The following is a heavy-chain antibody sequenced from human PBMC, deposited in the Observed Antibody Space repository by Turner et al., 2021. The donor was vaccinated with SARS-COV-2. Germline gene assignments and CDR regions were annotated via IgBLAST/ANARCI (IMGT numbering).Heavy chain of an antibody. J-gene: IGHJ6*02. CDR1: GFTVSSNY. V-gene: IGHV3-53*01. CDR2: IYSGGST. CDR3: ARDLMEVGGMDV. D-gene: IGHD3-3*01. Sequence: EVPLVGSGGGFIQPGGFLRLSCAASGFTVSSNYMSWVRQAPGKGLEWVSVIYSGGSTYYADSVKGRFTISRDNSKNTLYLQMNSLRAEDTAVYYCARDLMEVGGMDVWGQGTTVTVSS.